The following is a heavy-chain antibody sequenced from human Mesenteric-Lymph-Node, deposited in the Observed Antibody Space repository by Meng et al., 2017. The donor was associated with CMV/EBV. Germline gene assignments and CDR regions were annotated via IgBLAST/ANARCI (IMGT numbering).Heavy chain of an antibody. D-gene: IGHD3-10*01. V-gene: IGHV4-38-2*02. CDR3: ARDHLWFGELLDY. Sequence: ESLKISCAASGFTFSDYYMGWIRQPPGKGLEWIGSIYYSGSTYYNPSLKSRVTISVDTSKNQFSLKLSSVTAADTAVYYCARDHLWFGELLDYWGQGTLVTVSS. CDR2: IYYSGST. J-gene: IGHJ4*02. CDR1: GFTFSDYY.